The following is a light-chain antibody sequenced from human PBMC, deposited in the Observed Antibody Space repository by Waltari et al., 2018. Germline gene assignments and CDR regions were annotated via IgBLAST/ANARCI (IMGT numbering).Light chain of an antibody. CDR1: SSDVGAYNI. Sequence: QSALTQPASVSGSPGQSITISCTGTSSDVGAYNIVSWYQQHPGKAPQLIIYEVKKRPSGVSYRFSGSKSGNTASLTISGLQAEDEADYFCCSYAGGSSVVFGGGTKLTVL. J-gene: IGLJ2*01. CDR2: EVK. CDR3: CSYAGGSSVV. V-gene: IGLV2-23*02.